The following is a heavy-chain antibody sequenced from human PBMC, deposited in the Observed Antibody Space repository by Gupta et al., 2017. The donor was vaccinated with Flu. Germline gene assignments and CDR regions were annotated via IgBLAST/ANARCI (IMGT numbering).Heavy chain of an antibody. V-gene: IGHV1-2*06. Sequence: QVQLVQSGAEVKKPGASVKVSCKASEYTFTAYDIHWVRQAPGQGLEWMGRINPHSGTTNYEQKFQGRVTVTMDTSISTAYMDLSRLRSDDTAVYYCAREKHCSTTSCYRWFDPWGQGTLVTVSS. CDR1: EYTFTAYD. J-gene: IGHJ5*02. CDR3: AREKHCSTTSCYRWFDP. D-gene: IGHD2-2*02. CDR2: INPHSGTT.